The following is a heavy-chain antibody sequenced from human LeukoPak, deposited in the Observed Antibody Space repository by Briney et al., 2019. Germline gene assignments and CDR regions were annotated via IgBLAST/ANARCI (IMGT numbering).Heavy chain of an antibody. CDR2: IYYNGST. CDR1: GDSISSSSYY. CDR3: ARGGETSWFGESGLGYYFDY. V-gene: IGHV4-39*07. Sequence: SETLSLTCAVSGDSISSSSYYWGWIRQPPREGLEWIGNIYYNGSTYYNPSLKSRVTISVDTSKNQFSLKLSSVTAADTAVYYCARGGETSWFGESGLGYYFDYWGQGTLVTVSS. J-gene: IGHJ4*02. D-gene: IGHD3-10*01.